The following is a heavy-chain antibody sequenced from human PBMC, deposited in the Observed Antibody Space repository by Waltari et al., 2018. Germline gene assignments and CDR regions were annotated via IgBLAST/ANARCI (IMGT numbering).Heavy chain of an antibody. V-gene: IGHV5-10-1*01. CDR1: GYDFSTYW. CDR2: IDPSDSYT. Sequence: EVQLVQSGAEVKKPGESLRISCEASGYDFSTYWIPWVRHMPGKGLEWMGRIDPSDSYTNYSPSFRGHVTISVDTSINTAYIQWSGLRASDSAIYYCARTSTRDFYYMDVWGKGTTVTVSS. J-gene: IGHJ6*03. CDR3: ARTSTRDFYYMDV.